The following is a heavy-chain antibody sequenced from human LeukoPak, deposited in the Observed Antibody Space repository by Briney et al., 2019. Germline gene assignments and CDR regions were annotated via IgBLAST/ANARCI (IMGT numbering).Heavy chain of an antibody. D-gene: IGHD3-10*01. Sequence: SETLSLTCTVSGASINNYYWSWIRQPAPKGVEWMGRIYITGSNIYNPSFKSRVTMSVDTSKNQFSLKLSSVTAADTAVYYCARDRGVPCPGFDYRGQGTLVTVSS. V-gene: IGHV4-4*07. CDR3: ARDRGVPCPGFDY. J-gene: IGHJ4*02. CDR1: GASINNYY. CDR2: IYITGSN.